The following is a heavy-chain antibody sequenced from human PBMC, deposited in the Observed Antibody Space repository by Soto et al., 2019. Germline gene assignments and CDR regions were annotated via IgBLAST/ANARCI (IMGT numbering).Heavy chain of an antibody. V-gene: IGHV1-18*01. CDR3: ARAGCSTRWLGLLGTGAHGVEIDF. CDR1: GYTFISYG. CDR2: ISPYNGKT. Sequence: QVQLVQSGAEVKKTGASVEVSCKASGYTFISYGISWVRQAPGQGLEWMGWISPYNGKTNYAQTFQGRATMTTARSTSTAYMELRSLRSADTAVYYCARAGCSTRWLGLLGTGAHGVEIDFWGQGTLVTFSS. D-gene: IGHD7-27*01. J-gene: IGHJ4*02.